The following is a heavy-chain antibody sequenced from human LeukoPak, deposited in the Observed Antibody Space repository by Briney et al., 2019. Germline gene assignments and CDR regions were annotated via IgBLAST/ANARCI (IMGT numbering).Heavy chain of an antibody. CDR3: ARRGPRGYYFDY. Sequence: GGSLRLSCAASGFTFSSYGMHWVRQAPGKGLEWVAVISYDGSNKYYADSVKGRFTISRDNSKNTLYLQMNSLRAEDTAVYYCARRGPRGYYFDYWGQGTLVTVSS. CDR1: GFTFSSYG. V-gene: IGHV3-30*03. D-gene: IGHD3-10*01. J-gene: IGHJ4*02. CDR2: ISYDGSNK.